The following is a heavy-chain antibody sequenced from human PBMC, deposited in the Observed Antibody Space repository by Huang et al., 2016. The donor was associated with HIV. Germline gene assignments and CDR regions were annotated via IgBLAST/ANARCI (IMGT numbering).Heavy chain of an antibody. J-gene: IGHJ4*02. CDR2: ISPIFGTA. V-gene: IGHV1-69*01. CDR3: ARVESRRYYDSSGYYY. Sequence: QVQLVQSGAEVKKPGSSVKVSCKASGGTFSSYAISWVGQAPGQALEWMGGISPIFGTANYAQKFQGRGTITADESTSTAYMELSSLRSEDTAVYYCARVESRRYYDSSGYYYWGQGTLVTVSS. D-gene: IGHD3-22*01. CDR1: GGTFSSYA.